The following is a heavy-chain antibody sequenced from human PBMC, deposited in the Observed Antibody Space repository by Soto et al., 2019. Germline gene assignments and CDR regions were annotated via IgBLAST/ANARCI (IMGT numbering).Heavy chain of an antibody. J-gene: IGHJ4*02. V-gene: IGHV2-5*02. D-gene: IGHD3-10*01. Sequence: QITLKESGPTLVKPTQTLTLTCTFSGFSLSTHAVGVGWIRQPPGKALEWLALVYWDDDKRYNIFLKSRLAITKDTSKNQVVLTMTNMDPVDTATYYGAHAAFGEFVGSFGYWGQGTLVTVSS. CDR3: AHAAFGEFVGSFGY. CDR1: GFSLSTHAVG. CDR2: VYWDDDK.